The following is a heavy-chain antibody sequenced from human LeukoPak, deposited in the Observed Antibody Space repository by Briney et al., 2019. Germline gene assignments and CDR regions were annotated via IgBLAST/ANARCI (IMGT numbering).Heavy chain of an antibody. J-gene: IGHJ6*02. V-gene: IGHV1-2*02. CDR2: INPNSGGT. D-gene: IGHD2-2*01. Sequence: ASVKVSCKASGYTFTGYYMHWVRQAPGRGLEWMGWINPNSGGTNYAQKFQGRVTMTRDTSISTAYMELSRLRSDDTAVYYCARTQTIVVVPGNPYYYYGMDVWGQGTTVTVSS. CDR3: ARTQTIVVVPGNPYYYYGMDV. CDR1: GYTFTGYY.